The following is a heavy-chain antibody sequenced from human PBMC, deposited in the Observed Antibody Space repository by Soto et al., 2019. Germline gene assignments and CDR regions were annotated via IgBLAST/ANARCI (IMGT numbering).Heavy chain of an antibody. V-gene: IGHV3-48*04. CDR3: AKAPGAAVGYYYFDY. CDR2: ITSSKSTI. CDR1: GFIFSNYN. J-gene: IGHJ4*02. Sequence: PGGSLRLSCGASGFIFSNYNMNWVRQAPGKGLEWVSYITSSKSTIYYADSVKGRFTISRDNAKNSLYLQMNSLRAEDTALYYCAKAPGAAVGYYYFDYWGQGTLVTVSS. D-gene: IGHD6-13*01.